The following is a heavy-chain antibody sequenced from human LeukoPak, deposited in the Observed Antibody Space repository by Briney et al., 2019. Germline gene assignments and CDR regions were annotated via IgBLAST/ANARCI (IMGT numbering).Heavy chain of an antibody. CDR2: IYYSGST. CDR1: GGSISSSSYY. Sequence: SETLSLTCTVSGGSISSSSYYWGWIRQPPGKGLEWIGSIYYSGSTYYNPSLKSRVAISVDTSNNQFSLKLSSVTAADTAVYFCARVDYDILTGYYNAEYFQHWGQGTLVTVSS. D-gene: IGHD3-9*01. V-gene: IGHV4-39*01. J-gene: IGHJ1*01. CDR3: ARVDYDILTGYYNAEYFQH.